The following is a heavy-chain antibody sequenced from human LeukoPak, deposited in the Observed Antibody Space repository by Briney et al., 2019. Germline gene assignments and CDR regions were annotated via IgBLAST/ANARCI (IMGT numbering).Heavy chain of an antibody. J-gene: IGHJ4*02. D-gene: IGHD3-16*02. CDR1: GYTFTSYD. CDR3: ARGMITFGGVIVKGSFDY. V-gene: IGHV1-8*01. Sequence: GASVTVSFKASGYTFTSYDINWVRQATGQGLEWMGWMNPNSGNTGYAQKFQGRVTMTRNTSISTAYMELSSLRSEDTAVYYCARGMITFGGVIVKGSFDYWGQGTLVTVSS. CDR2: MNPNSGNT.